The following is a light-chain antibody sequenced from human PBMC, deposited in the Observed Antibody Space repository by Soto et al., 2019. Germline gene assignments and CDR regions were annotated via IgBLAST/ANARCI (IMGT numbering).Light chain of an antibody. V-gene: IGKV3-15*01. J-gene: IGKJ3*01. CDR2: GAS. Sequence: EIVMTQSPGTLSVSPGERATLSCRASQTVTSNLAWFQQKPGQAPRLLIYGASTRATGIPARFSGSGSATEITLTISSLQSEDFAVYYCQQYNNWPITFGPGTKVDIK. CDR1: QTVTSN. CDR3: QQYNNWPIT.